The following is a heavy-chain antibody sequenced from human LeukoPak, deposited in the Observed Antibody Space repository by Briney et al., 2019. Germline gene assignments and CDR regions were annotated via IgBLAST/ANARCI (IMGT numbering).Heavy chain of an antibody. V-gene: IGHV4-4*07. CDR3: ARDRENYGDYEWFDP. CDR2: IYTSGST. D-gene: IGHD4-17*01. CDR1: GGSFSGYY. Sequence: SETLSLTCAVYGGSFSGYYWSWIRQPAGKGLEWIGRIYTSGSTNYNPSLKSRVTMSVDTSKNQFSLKLSSVTAADTAVYYCARDRENYGDYEWFDPWGQGTLVTVSS. J-gene: IGHJ5*02.